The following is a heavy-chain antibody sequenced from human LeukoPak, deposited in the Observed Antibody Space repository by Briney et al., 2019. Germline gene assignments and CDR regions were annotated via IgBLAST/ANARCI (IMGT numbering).Heavy chain of an antibody. Sequence: SETLSLTCTVSAGSITSYYWSWIRQPAGGGREWVGRTLTSGRPNYKPSLKSRVTISVDKSKNQCSLKLSSVTAADTAVYYCARGPSMVRGASSYHYYMDVWGRGTTVTVS. CDR2: TLTSGRP. CDR3: ARGPSMVRGASSYHYYMDV. J-gene: IGHJ6*03. CDR1: AGSITSYY. V-gene: IGHV4-4*07. D-gene: IGHD3-10*01.